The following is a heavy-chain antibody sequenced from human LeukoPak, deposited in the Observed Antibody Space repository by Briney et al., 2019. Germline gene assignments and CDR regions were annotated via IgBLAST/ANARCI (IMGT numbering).Heavy chain of an antibody. J-gene: IGHJ5*02. V-gene: IGHV1-2*02. CDR3: ARGRWANWFDP. CDR2: INPNSGGT. D-gene: IGHD6-13*01. Sequence: ASVKVSCKTDGYTFTDYYIHWIRQSPGQGPEWMGWINPNSGGTNYAQKFQGRVTMTRDTSLSTTYMELNTLKYDDTAIYFCARGRWANWFDPWGQGTLVTVSS. CDR1: GYTFTDYY.